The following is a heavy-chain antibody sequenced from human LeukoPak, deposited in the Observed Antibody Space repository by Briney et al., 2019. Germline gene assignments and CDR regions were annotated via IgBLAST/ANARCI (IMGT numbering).Heavy chain of an antibody. CDR1: GFTFRSCG. V-gene: IGHV3-30*02. CDR2: IRYDGSNQ. Sequence: RSGGSLRLSCAASGFTFRSCGMHWVRQAPGKGLEWVAFIRYDGSNQYYAASVKGRFTISRDNSKNTLYLQMNNLSAEDTALYFCAKAAGSYVYYYYMDVWGKGTTVTVSS. CDR3: AKAAGSYVYYYYMDV. D-gene: IGHD5-18*01. J-gene: IGHJ6*03.